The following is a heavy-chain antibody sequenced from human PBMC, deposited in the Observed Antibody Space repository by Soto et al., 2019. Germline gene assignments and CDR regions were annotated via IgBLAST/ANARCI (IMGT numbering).Heavy chain of an antibody. Sequence: EVQLVESGGGLVQPGGSLRLSCAASGFTFSSYVINWVRQAPGQGLEWVSYISSSRSTRYYADSVRGRFTISRDNAKNSLYLQMNSLRDDDTAVYYCARGGGFFDYWGQGTLVTVSS. CDR3: ARGGGFFDY. D-gene: IGHD3-10*01. V-gene: IGHV3-48*02. J-gene: IGHJ4*02. CDR1: GFTFSSYV. CDR2: ISSSRSTR.